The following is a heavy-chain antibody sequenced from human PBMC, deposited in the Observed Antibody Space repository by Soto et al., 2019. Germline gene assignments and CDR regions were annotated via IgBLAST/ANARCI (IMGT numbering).Heavy chain of an antibody. CDR3: ARWGWEGYYYYGRDV. D-gene: IGHD1-26*01. Sequence: QVQLVQSGAEVKKPGSSVKVSCTASGGTFGSYAISWVRQAPGQGLEWMGGIIPIFGTANYAQKFQGRVTSTADESTSTADMELSSLRSEDTAVDYCARWGWEGYYYYGRDVWGQGTTVTVSS. CDR2: IIPIFGTA. CDR1: GGTFGSYA. V-gene: IGHV1-69*12. J-gene: IGHJ6*02.